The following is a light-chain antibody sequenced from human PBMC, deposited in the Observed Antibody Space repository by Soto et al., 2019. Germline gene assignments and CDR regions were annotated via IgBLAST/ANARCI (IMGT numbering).Light chain of an antibody. CDR1: QSVSSH. J-gene: IGKJ5*01. V-gene: IGKV3-11*01. CDR2: DAS. CDR3: QQGGNWPLT. Sequence: EIVLTQSPATLSLSPGEGATVSCRASQSVSSHLAWYQQKRGQAPRLLIYDASSSASGIPARFSGRGSGTDFPLTIRYLEPEDFAIYYCQQGGNWPLTFGQGTRLEIK.